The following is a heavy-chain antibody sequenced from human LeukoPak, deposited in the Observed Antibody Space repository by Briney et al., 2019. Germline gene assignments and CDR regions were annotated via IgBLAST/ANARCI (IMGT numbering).Heavy chain of an antibody. CDR3: AKSKSGSCYSGGDY. CDR1: GFTFSNYA. J-gene: IGHJ4*02. Sequence: GGSLRLSSAASGFTFSNYAMSWVRQGPGKGLAWVSAICGGGASTFSADSVKGRFTISTDSSKNTLYLQMSSLRVEDTAVYYCAKSKSGSCYSGGDYWGQGTLVTVSS. V-gene: IGHV3-23*01. CDR2: ICGGGAST. D-gene: IGHD2-15*01.